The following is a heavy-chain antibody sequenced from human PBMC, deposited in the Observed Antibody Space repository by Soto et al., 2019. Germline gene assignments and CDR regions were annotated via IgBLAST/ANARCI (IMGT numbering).Heavy chain of an antibody. CDR1: GGSISSYY. V-gene: IGHV4-59*01. CDR2: IYYSGST. Sequence: SETLSLTCTVSGGSISSYYWSWIRQPPGKGLEWIGYIYYSGSTNYNPSLKSRVTISVYTSKNQFSLKLSSVTAADTAVYYCARFYGSGSYPFDYWGQGTLVTVSS. J-gene: IGHJ4*02. CDR3: ARFYGSGSYPFDY. D-gene: IGHD3-10*01.